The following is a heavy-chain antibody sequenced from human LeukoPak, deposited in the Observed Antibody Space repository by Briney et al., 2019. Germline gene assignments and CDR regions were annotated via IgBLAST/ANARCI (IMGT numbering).Heavy chain of an antibody. CDR1: GGSFSGYY. CDR3: ASVGYSYGFSLDY. J-gene: IGHJ4*02. V-gene: IGHV4-34*01. CDR2: INHSGST. Sequence: PSETLSLTCAVYGGSFSGYYWSWIRQPPGKGLEWIGEINHSGSTNYNPSLKSRVTISVDTSKNQFSLKLSPVTASDTAVYYCASVGYSYGFSLDYWGQGTLVTVSS. D-gene: IGHD5-18*01.